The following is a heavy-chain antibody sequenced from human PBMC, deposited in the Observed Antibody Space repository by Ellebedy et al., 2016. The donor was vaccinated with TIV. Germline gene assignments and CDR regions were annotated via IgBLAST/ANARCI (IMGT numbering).Heavy chain of an antibody. CDR2: ILPIFDSA. V-gene: IGHV1-69*06. J-gene: IGHJ5*02. D-gene: IGHD4-11*01. CDR1: GYTFMSYS. CDR3: AREYSLHNWFDP. Sequence: AASVKVSCKASGYTFMSYSIAWVRQAPGQGLEWMGGILPIFDSATYAQQFQGRVTITADKSTNTAYMELRGLSFEDTAVYYCAREYSLHNWFDPWGQGTLVTVSS.